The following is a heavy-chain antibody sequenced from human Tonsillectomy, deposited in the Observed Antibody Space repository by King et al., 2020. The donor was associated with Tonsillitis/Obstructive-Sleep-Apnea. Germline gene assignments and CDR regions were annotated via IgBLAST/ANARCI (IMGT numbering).Heavy chain of an antibody. J-gene: IGHJ6*03. CDR2: IYHSGSS. D-gene: IGHD1-26*01. V-gene: IGHV4-34*01. CDR1: GGSFSGYS. CDR3: TRGLGGRYSLYYYIDV. Sequence: VRLQQWGAGLLKPSETLSLTCAAYGGSFSGYSWTWIRQPPGKGLEWIGEIYHSGSSDYNPSLKSRITISVGTSNKQSSLKLSSVTAAEPAAYYCTRGLGGRYSLYYYIDVWGKGATVTASS.